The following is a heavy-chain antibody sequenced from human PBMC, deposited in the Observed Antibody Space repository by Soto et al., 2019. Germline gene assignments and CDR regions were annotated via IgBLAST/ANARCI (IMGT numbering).Heavy chain of an antibody. CDR3: GRGLPLFGNFWNGYYYFDP. D-gene: IGHD3-3*01. Sequence: AATLSLTCTVSGGSFGGYYWSWIRQSPGQGLEWIGDINHSGGTNYNPSLKSRVTISGDTSRSQFALRLSSVTAADTVVYYCGRGLPLFGNFWNGYYYFDPWGLGTLVTVSS. J-gene: IGHJ4*02. V-gene: IGHV4-34*01. CDR1: GGSFGGYY. CDR2: INHSGGT.